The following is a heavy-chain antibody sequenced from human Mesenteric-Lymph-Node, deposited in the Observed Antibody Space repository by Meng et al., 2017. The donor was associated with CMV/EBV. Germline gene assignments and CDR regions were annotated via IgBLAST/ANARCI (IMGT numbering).Heavy chain of an antibody. V-gene: IGHV3-66*02. CDR2: IYSGGTT. CDR3: VRLYCSTTSCYEDY. J-gene: IGHJ4*02. D-gene: IGHD2-2*01. CDR1: GFTVSSDH. Sequence: GESLKISCEGSGFTVSSDHMSWVRQALGKGLEWVSVIYSGGTTYYGDSVKGRFTISRDNSKNTLYLQMNSLRPEDTAVYYCVRLYCSTTSCYEDYWGQGTLVTLSS.